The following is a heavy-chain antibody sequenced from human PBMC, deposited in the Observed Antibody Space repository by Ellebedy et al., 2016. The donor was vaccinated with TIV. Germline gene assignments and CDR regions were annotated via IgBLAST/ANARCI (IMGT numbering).Heavy chain of an antibody. CDR2: LNPSATVT. D-gene: IGHD3-16*01. Sequence: GESLKISCAASGFTFSDYWMHWVRQAPGKGLVWVSRLNPSATVTDYADSVRGRFTISRANARNMLNLQMNSLRGDDTAFYYCIKDTAPGGADYWGQGTLVTVSS. CDR3: IKDTAPGGADY. CDR1: GFTFSDYW. V-gene: IGHV3-74*01. J-gene: IGHJ4*02.